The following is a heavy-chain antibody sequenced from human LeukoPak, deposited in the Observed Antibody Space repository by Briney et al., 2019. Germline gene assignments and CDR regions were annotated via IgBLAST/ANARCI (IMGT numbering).Heavy chain of an antibody. D-gene: IGHD3-22*01. CDR1: GFTFSSYA. CDR3: ARGIYQKPLTYYYDSSGYYHSL. V-gene: IGHV3-30-3*01. Sequence: PGGSLRLSCAASGFTFSSYAMHWVRQAPGKGLEWVAVISYDGSNKYYADSVKGRFTISRDNSKNTLYLQMNSLRAEDTAVYYCARGIYQKPLTYYYDSSGYYHSLWGQGTLVTVSS. J-gene: IGHJ4*02. CDR2: ISYDGSNK.